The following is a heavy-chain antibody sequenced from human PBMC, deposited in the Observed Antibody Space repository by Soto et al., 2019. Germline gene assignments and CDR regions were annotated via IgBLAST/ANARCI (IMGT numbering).Heavy chain of an antibody. V-gene: IGHV1-18*01. D-gene: IGHD5-12*01. Sequence: QVQLVQSGAEVKKPGASVKVSCKASGYTFSSDDISWVRQAPGQGLEWMGWISPYNGNTNYAQKLQGRVTMTTDTSTSTAYMELRSLRSDDTAVYYCARDLGRMGWLRSVTGYWGQGTLVTVSS. CDR1: GYTFSSDD. J-gene: IGHJ4*02. CDR2: ISPYNGNT. CDR3: ARDLGRMGWLRSVTGY.